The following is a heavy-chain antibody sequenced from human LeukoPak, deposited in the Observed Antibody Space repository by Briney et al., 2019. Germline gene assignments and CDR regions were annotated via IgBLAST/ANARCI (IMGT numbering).Heavy chain of an antibody. CDR3: VKDRVGTWEPIDY. V-gene: IGHV3-23*01. Sequence: GSLGLSCVASGFTFDDYGMIWVRHAPGKGLEWVSRIKTDGSETSYAESVRGRFTISRDISKSTLYLQMNSLRVEDTAVYYCVKDRVGTWEPIDYWGQGTLVTVSS. D-gene: IGHD1-26*01. CDR1: GFTFDDYG. CDR2: IKTDGSET. J-gene: IGHJ4*02.